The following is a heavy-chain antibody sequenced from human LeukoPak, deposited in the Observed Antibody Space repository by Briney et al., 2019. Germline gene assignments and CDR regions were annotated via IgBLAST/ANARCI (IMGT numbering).Heavy chain of an antibody. V-gene: IGHV3-23*01. J-gene: IGHJ4*02. Sequence: GGSLRLSCAASGFTFSSYSMNWVRQAPGKGLEWVSAISGSGGSTYYADSVKGQFTISRDNSKSTVHLQMNSLRAEDTAVYYCAFVGFTKQVYWGQGTLVTVSS. D-gene: IGHD1-26*01. CDR3: AFVGFTKQVY. CDR1: GFTFSSYS. CDR2: ISGSGGST.